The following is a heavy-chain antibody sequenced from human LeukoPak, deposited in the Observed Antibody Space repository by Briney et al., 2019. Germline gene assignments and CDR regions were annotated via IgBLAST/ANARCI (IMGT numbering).Heavy chain of an antibody. CDR3: ARHERGAENLDQ. D-gene: IGHD3/OR15-3a*01. Sequence: PSETLSLTCTVSGASISNYYWSWIRQPPGKGLGCIGYVSYSGRTNHNPSLKSRVTISADTSKNQFSLKLTSVTAADTAVYYCARHERGAENLDQWGQGTLVTVSS. CDR2: VSYSGRT. V-gene: IGHV4-59*08. CDR1: GASISNYY. J-gene: IGHJ4*02.